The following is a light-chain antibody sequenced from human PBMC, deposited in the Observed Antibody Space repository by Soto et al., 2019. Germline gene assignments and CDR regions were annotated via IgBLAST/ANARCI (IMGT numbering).Light chain of an antibody. J-gene: IGKJ1*01. CDR2: GAS. CDR1: QSVSSN. Sequence: EMVMNESPATLSVSPWEKATLSCRASQSVSSNLAWYQQKPGQAPRLLIYGASTRATGIPARFSGSGSGTEFTLTISSLKSEDFAVYYCQQYNNWHPWTFGQGTQVDIK. V-gene: IGKV3-15*01. CDR3: QQYNNWHPWT.